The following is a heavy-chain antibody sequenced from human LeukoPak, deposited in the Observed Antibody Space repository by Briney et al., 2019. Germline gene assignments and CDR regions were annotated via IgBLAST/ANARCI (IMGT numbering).Heavy chain of an antibody. V-gene: IGHV3-9*01. CDR2: ISWNSGRL. CDR1: GFAFDDYA. CDR3: AKATSGRDFDY. J-gene: IGHJ4*02. D-gene: IGHD6-19*01. Sequence: PGRSLRLSCAASGFAFDDYAMHWVRQAPGKGLEWVSGISWNSGRLGYADSMKGRFTISRDNAKDSLFLQMNSLRTEDTALYYCAKATSGRDFDYWGQETLVTVSS.